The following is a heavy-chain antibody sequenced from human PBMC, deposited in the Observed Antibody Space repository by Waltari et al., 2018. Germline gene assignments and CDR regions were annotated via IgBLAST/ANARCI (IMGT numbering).Heavy chain of an antibody. CDR1: GSTFGIPA. Sequence: QVHLVQSGPEVRKPGAPVKISCEASGSTFGIPALHWVRPAPGLGLEGMGLINTGNGDTLYSQKFQGRVTITTDTTANTGYLELRSLRPEDTALYYCARLQVGTIIPYYFDYWGQGTLVTVSS. CDR3: ARLQVGTIIPYYFDY. CDR2: INTGNGDT. V-gene: IGHV1-3*04. J-gene: IGHJ4*02. D-gene: IGHD1-7*01.